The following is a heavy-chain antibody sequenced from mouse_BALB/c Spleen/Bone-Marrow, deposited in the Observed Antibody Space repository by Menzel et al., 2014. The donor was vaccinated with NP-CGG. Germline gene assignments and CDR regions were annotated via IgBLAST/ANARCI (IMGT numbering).Heavy chain of an antibody. V-gene: IGHV1-18*01. CDR3: ARENYGRGYYFDY. Sequence: EVQLQQSGPELVKPGTSVKISCKTSGYTFTEYTMHWVKPSLGKSLEWIGGINPNNGGSNYNQKFKGKATLTVDKSSSTAYMEFLSLTSEDSAVYYCARENYGRGYYFDYWGQGATLTVSS. J-gene: IGHJ2*01. D-gene: IGHD1-1*01. CDR2: INPNNGGS. CDR1: GYTFTEYT.